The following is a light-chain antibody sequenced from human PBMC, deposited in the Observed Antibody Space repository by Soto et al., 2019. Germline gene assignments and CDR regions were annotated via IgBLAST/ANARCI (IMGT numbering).Light chain of an antibody. CDR1: QTVRNNY. J-gene: IGKJ4*01. CDR3: QQFSSYPLT. Sequence: EFALTQSPGTLSLSPGERATLSCRASQTVRNNYLAWYQQKPGQAPRLLIYDASSRATGIPDRFSGGGSGTDFTLAISRLEPEDFAVYYCQQFSSYPLTFGGGTKEEIK. V-gene: IGKV3-20*01. CDR2: DAS.